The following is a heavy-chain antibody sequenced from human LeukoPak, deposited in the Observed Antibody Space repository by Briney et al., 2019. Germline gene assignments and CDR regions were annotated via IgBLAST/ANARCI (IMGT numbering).Heavy chain of an antibody. CDR2: INPNSGGT. J-gene: IGHJ3*02. V-gene: IGHV1-2*06. Sequence: APVKVSCKASGYTFTGYYMHWVRQAPGQGLEWMGRINPNSGGTNYAQKFQGRVTMTRDTSISTAYMELSRLRSDDTAVYYCASNWNYSYFSGAFDIWGQGTMVTVSS. D-gene: IGHD1-7*01. CDR3: ASNWNYSYFSGAFDI. CDR1: GYTFTGYY.